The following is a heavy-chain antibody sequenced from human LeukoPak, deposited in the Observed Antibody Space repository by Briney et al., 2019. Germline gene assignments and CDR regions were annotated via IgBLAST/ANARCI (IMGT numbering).Heavy chain of an antibody. CDR2: IFSDEKTK. J-gene: IGHJ4*02. CDR3: ASPFSGYDGVSLDYN. Sequence: GESLRLSCEASGFMFSPYAMTWGRQAPGKGLEWVAVIFSDEKTKKYADSVRGPFTISKDNSQNKVFLQMDDLRPDDTAIYYCASPFSGYDGVSLDYNWGQGTMVTVSS. CDR1: GFMFSPYA. D-gene: IGHD5-12*01. V-gene: IGHV3-30*04.